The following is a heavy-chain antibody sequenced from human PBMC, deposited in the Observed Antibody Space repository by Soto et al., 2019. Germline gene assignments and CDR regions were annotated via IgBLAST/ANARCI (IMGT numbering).Heavy chain of an antibody. D-gene: IGHD3-10*01. CDR2: IYWDGDK. CDR1: GLSLITSGVG. CDR3: VRRQNSLVRGANAFNI. V-gene: IGHV2-5*02. J-gene: IGHJ3*02. Sequence: SGPTLVNPTQTLTLTCTVSGLSLITSGVGVGWIRQPPGKAPEWLALIYWDGDKRYSPSLKTRLTITKDTPKNQVVLTMTNMDPVDTATYFCVRRQNSLVRGANAFNIWGQGTMVTVS.